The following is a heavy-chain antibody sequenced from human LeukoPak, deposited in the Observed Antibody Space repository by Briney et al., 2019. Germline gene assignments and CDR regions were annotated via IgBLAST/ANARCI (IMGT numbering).Heavy chain of an antibody. Sequence: PSETLSLTCTVSGGSISSYYWSWIRQPPGKGLGWIGYIYTSGSTNYNPSLKSRVTISVDTSKNQFSLKLSSVTAADTAVYYCARHSGLPSNWFDPWGQGTLVTVSS. CDR3: ARHSGLPSNWFDP. CDR2: IYTSGST. D-gene: IGHD3-10*01. V-gene: IGHV4-4*09. J-gene: IGHJ5*02. CDR1: GGSISSYY.